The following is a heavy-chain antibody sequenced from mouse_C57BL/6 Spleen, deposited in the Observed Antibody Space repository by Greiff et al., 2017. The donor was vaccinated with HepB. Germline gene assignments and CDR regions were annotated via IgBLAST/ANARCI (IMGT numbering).Heavy chain of an antibody. D-gene: IGHD2-3*01. J-gene: IGHJ2*01. CDR2: ISDGGSYT. CDR1: GFTFSSYA. CDR3: ARDRYDDDPYFDY. V-gene: IGHV5-4*01. Sequence: EVKLMESGGGLVKPGGSLKLSCAASGFTFSSYAMSWVRQTPEKMLEWVATISDGGSYTYYPDNVKGRFTISRDNAKNNLYLQMSHLKSEDTAMYYCARDRYDDDPYFDYWGQGTTLTVSS.